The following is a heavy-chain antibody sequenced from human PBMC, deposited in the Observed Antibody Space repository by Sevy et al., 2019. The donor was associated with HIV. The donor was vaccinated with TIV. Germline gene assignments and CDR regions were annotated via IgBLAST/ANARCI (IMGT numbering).Heavy chain of an antibody. CDR2: IGGSGDVT. Sequence: GGSLRLSCVASGFIFSNYAMSWVRQAPGKGLEWVSSIGGSGDVTYYADSVKGRFTIARDNSKNTLFLQMNSLRVEETAVYYCAKRSRINVFAASDNGHSDFWGQGTLLTVSS. D-gene: IGHD1-1*01. J-gene: IGHJ4*02. CDR3: AKRSRINVFAASDNGHSDF. CDR1: GFIFSNYA. V-gene: IGHV3-23*01.